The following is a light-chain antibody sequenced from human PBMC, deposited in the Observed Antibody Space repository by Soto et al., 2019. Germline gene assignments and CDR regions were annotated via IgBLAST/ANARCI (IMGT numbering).Light chain of an antibody. Sequence: DIQMTQSPASLSASVGDRVTISCRASQSIGRNLNWYQQKPGKAPKLLIFTSSSLQSGVPSMFSGSGSGTDFIFTINNLQPEDFATYFCQQSYSTPPTFGQGTKVDIK. CDR2: TSS. J-gene: IGKJ1*01. CDR3: QQSYSTPPT. V-gene: IGKV1-39*01. CDR1: QSIGRN.